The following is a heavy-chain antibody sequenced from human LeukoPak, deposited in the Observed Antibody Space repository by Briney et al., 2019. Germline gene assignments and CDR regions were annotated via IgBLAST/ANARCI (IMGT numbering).Heavy chain of an antibody. CDR2: ISAYNGNT. CDR3: ARRRRVDSSGYYIYFDY. J-gene: IGHJ4*02. V-gene: IGHV1-18*01. CDR1: GYTFTSYG. Sequence: ASVKVSCKASGYTFTSYGISWVRQAPGQGLEWMGWISAYNGNTNYAQKLQGRVTVTTDTSTSTAYMELRSLRSDDTAVYYCARRRRVDSSGYYIYFDYWGQGTLVTVSS. D-gene: IGHD3-22*01.